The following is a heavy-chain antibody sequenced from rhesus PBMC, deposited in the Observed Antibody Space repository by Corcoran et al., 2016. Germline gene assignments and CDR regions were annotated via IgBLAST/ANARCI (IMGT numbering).Heavy chain of an antibody. Sequence: EVQLVESGGGLAKPGGSLRLSCAASGFTFSDYYMDWVRQAPGKGLEWVSRISNGGGSTWYADSVKGGFTISRENAKNTLYLQMNRLSAEDTAVYYCARRGYSNYGNYFDYWGQGVLVTVSS. V-gene: IGHV3-178*01. CDR2: ISNGGGST. J-gene: IGHJ4*01. CDR1: GFTFSDYY. D-gene: IGHD4-23*01. CDR3: ARRGYSNYGNYFDY.